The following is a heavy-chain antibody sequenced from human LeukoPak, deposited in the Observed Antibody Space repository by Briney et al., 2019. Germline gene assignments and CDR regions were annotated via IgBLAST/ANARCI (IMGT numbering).Heavy chain of an antibody. CDR1: GFTFSSYA. Sequence: PGGSLRLSCAASGFTFSSYAMSWVRQAPGKGLEWVSAISGSGGSTYYADSVKGRFTISRDNSENTLYLQMNSLRAEDTAVYYCAKDKAHYDILTGWSYYYGMDVWGQGTTVTVSS. CDR2: ISGSGGST. D-gene: IGHD3-9*01. V-gene: IGHV3-23*01. J-gene: IGHJ6*02. CDR3: AKDKAHYDILTGWSYYYGMDV.